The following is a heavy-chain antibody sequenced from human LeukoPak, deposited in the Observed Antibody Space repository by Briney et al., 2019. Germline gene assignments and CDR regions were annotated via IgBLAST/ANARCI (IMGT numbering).Heavy chain of an antibody. J-gene: IGHJ3*02. D-gene: IGHD5-18*01. CDR3: ASSGYSYGFLTFDI. Sequence: SETLSLTCTVSGGSISSYYWSWIRQPPGKGLEWIGYIYYSGSTNYNPSLKSRVTISVDTSKNQFSLKLSSVTAADTVVYYCASSGYSYGFLTFDIWGQGTMVTVSS. V-gene: IGHV4-59*01. CDR2: IYYSGST. CDR1: GGSISSYY.